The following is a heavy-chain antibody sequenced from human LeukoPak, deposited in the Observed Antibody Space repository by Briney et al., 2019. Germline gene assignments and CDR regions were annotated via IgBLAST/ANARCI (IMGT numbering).Heavy chain of an antibody. CDR1: GYTFTDDY. D-gene: IGHD3-16*01. J-gene: IGHJ4*02. Sequence: ASVTVSCKASGYTFTDDYMHWVRQAPGQGLEFMGWINPDSGFTNYALKFKGRVTMTRNTSISTAYLEVRSLTSDDTAVYYCAPTAEAYTSWWKVWGQGTLVTVSS. V-gene: IGHV1-2*02. CDR2: INPDSGFT. CDR3: APTAEAYTSWWKV.